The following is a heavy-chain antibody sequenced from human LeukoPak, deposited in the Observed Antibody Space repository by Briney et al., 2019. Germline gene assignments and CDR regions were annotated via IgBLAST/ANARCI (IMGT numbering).Heavy chain of an antibody. V-gene: IGHV4-4*07. Sequence: SETLSLTCTVSGGSISSYYWSWIRQPAGKGLEWIGRIYTSGSTNYNPSLKSRVTMSVDTSKNQFSLKLSSVTAADTAVYYCARHPLGITFGGVIVSNYFDYWGQGTLVTVSS. D-gene: IGHD3-16*02. CDR3: ARHPLGITFGGVIVSNYFDY. CDR2: IYTSGST. CDR1: GGSISSYY. J-gene: IGHJ4*02.